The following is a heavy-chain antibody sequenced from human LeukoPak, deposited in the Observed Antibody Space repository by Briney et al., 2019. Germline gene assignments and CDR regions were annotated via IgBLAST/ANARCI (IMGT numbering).Heavy chain of an antibody. CDR2: IYYSGST. CDR3: ARTTHYYYYGMDV. J-gene: IGHJ6*02. Sequence: SETLSLTCTVSGGSISSGGYYWSWIRQHPGKGLEWIGYIYYSGSTYCNPSLKSRVTISVDTSKNQFSLKLSSVTAADTAVYYCARTTHYYYYGMDVWGQGSTVTVSS. V-gene: IGHV4-31*03. D-gene: IGHD1-1*01. CDR1: GGSISSGGYY.